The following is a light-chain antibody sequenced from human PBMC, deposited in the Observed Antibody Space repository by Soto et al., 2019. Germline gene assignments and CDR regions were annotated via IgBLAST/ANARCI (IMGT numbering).Light chain of an antibody. V-gene: IGKV1-5*03. Sequence: DIQMTQSPSTLSASVGDRVTITCRASQSISTWLAWYQQKPGKAPKLLIYKASSLESGVPSRFSGSGSGTEFTLTISSLQPDDFATFYCQQYINRWTFGQGNKVEIK. CDR1: QSISTW. CDR2: KAS. CDR3: QQYINRWT. J-gene: IGKJ1*01.